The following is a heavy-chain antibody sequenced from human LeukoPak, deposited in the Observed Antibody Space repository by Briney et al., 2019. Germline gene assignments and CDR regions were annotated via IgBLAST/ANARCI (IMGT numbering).Heavy chain of an antibody. V-gene: IGHV3-48*01. D-gene: IGHD3-22*01. CDR2: ISTSSSSI. Sequence: GGSLRLSCAASGFTFSSYSMNWVRQAPGRGLEWVSYISTSSSSIYYADSVKGRFTISRDNSKNTLYLQMNSLRAEDTAVYYCAKDTSTYYYDSSGYPQGAFDIWGQGTMVTVSS. CDR3: AKDTSTYYYDSSGYPQGAFDI. CDR1: GFTFSSYS. J-gene: IGHJ3*02.